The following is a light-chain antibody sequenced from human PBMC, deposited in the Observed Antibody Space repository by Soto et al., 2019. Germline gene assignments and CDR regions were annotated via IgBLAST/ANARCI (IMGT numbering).Light chain of an antibody. V-gene: IGKV1-5*03. CDR3: QQYYSFPLT. J-gene: IGKJ4*01. CDR2: KAT. CDR1: QNIGSW. Sequence: DIQMTQSPSTLSASVGDGVTITCRASQNIGSWLAWYQQKPGEAPKLLISKATNLQSGVPSRFSGSGSGTDFTLTISCLQSEDFATYYCQQYYSFPLTFGGGTKVDIK.